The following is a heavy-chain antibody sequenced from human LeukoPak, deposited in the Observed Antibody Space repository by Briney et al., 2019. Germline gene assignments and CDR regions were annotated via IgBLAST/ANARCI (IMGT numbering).Heavy chain of an antibody. CDR1: GFTFSGYG. J-gene: IGHJ5*02. Sequence: GGSLRLSCAASGFTFSGYGMHWVRQAPGKGLEWVAVIWYDGSNKYYVDSVKGRFTISRDNSKNTLFLQMNSLRAADTAVYYCARDMGSSSWYFRFDPWGQGTLVTVSS. D-gene: IGHD6-13*01. CDR3: ARDMGSSSWYFRFDP. V-gene: IGHV3-33*01. CDR2: IWYDGSNK.